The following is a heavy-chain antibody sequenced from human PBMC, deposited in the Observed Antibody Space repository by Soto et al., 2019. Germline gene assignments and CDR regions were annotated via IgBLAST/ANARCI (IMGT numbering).Heavy chain of an antibody. CDR3: AKCAGSGWYPDY. CDR1: GFTFSSYA. Sequence: EVQLLESAGGLVQPGGSLSLSCAASGFTFSSYAMRWVRQAPGKGLEGVSAISGSGGNTYYADSVKGRFTISRDNSKNTLFLQLNSLRAEDTAVYYCAKCAGSGWYPDYWGQGTLVTVSS. J-gene: IGHJ4*02. CDR2: ISGSGGNT. V-gene: IGHV3-23*01. D-gene: IGHD6-19*01.